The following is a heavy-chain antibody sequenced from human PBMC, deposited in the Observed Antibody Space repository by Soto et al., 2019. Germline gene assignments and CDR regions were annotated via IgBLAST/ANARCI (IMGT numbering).Heavy chain of an antibody. CDR2: INVDNGET. CDR3: ARWISGGYSDWFDP. D-gene: IGHD1-26*01. Sequence: QVQLVQSGAEVKKPGASVKVSCKASGYNFMRYGFTWVRQAPGQGLEWMGWINVDNGETKYPQKIQGRVTMTTDTSTSKVYIELRSLTSDDTAVYYCARWISGGYSDWFDPWGHGTLVTVSS. J-gene: IGHJ5*02. V-gene: IGHV1-18*04. CDR1: GYNFMRYG.